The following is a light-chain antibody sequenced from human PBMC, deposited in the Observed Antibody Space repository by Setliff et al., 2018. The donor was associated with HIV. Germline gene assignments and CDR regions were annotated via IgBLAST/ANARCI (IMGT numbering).Light chain of an antibody. Sequence: QSVLTQPAPVSGSPGQSITISCTGTSSDVGGYNYVSWYQQHPGKAPKLMIYDVSKRPSGVSNRFSGSKSGNTASLTISGLQAEDEADYYCCSYAGSTPYVFGTGTKVTVL. V-gene: IGLV2-23*02. CDR3: CSYAGSTPYV. J-gene: IGLJ1*01. CDR1: SSDVGGYNY. CDR2: DVS.